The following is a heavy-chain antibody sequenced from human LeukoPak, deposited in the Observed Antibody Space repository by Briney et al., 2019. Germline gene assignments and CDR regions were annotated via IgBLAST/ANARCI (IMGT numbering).Heavy chain of an antibody. Sequence: GGSLRLSCAASGFTFSSYAMSWVRQAPGKGLESVSAISGSGGSTYYADSVKGRFTISRDNSKNTLYLQMNSLRAEDTAVYYCAKDRGVRGFYDAFDIWGQGTMVTVSS. J-gene: IGHJ3*02. CDR1: GFTFSSYA. CDR3: AKDRGVRGFYDAFDI. CDR2: ISGSGGST. D-gene: IGHD3-10*01. V-gene: IGHV3-23*01.